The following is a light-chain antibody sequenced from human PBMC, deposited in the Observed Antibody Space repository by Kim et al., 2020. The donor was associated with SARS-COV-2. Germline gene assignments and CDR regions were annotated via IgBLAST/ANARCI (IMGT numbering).Light chain of an antibody. V-gene: IGLV3-9*01. CDR1: KIGSRS. J-gene: IGLJ3*02. CDR3: QVWDSNTFLL. Sequence: SYELTQPLSVSVALGQTASITCGGNKIGSRSVPWYQLKPGQPPVLVLYRDGNRPSGIPERFSGSKSGNTATLTITRAQGDDEADSFCQVWDSNTFLLFGG. CDR2: RDG.